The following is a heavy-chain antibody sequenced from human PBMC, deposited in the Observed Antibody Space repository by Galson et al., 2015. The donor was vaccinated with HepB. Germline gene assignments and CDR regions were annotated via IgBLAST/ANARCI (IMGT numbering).Heavy chain of an antibody. CDR3: ASSIRGRAVDDAFDI. J-gene: IGHJ3*02. V-gene: IGHV6-1*01. D-gene: IGHD2-2*01. CDR1: GDSVSSNSAA. Sequence: CAISGDSVSSNSAAWNWIRQSPSRGLEWLGRTYYRSKWYNDYAVSVKSRITINPDTSKNQSSLQLNSVTPEDTAVYYCASSIRGRAVDDAFDIWGQGTMVTVSS. CDR2: TYYRSKWYN.